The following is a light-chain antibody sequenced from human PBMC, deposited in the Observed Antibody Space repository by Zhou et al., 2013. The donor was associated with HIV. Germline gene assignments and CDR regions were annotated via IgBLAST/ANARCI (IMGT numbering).Light chain of an antibody. CDR2: KAS. CDR1: HSISSW. Sequence: DIQMTQSPSTVSASVGDTVTITCRASHSISSWLAWYQHKPGKAPKVLISKASNLESGVPSRFSGSGSGTGFTLTINSLQPEDFATYYCQQANSFPWTFGQGTKVEVK. V-gene: IGKV1-5*03. J-gene: IGKJ1*01. CDR3: QQANSFPWT.